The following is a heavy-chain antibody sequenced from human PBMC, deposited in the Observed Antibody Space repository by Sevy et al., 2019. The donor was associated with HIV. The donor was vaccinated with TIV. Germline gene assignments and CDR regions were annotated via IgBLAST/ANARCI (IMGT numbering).Heavy chain of an antibody. CDR3: ARLRRFGYSYDPYGAAFDI. J-gene: IGHJ3*02. Sequence: GESLKISCKGSGYSFTSYWIGWVRQMPGKGLEWMGIIYPGDSDTRYSPSFQGQVTISADKSISTAYLQWSSLKASDTAMYYCARLRRFGYSYDPYGAAFDIRGQGTMVTVSS. CDR1: GYSFTSYW. D-gene: IGHD5-18*01. CDR2: IYPGDSDT. V-gene: IGHV5-51*01.